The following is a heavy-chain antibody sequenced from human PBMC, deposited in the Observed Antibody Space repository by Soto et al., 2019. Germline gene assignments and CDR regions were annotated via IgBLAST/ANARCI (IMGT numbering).Heavy chain of an antibody. CDR1: GYTFTSYA. CDR3: ARQPGENWNYVTNYYYYMDV. CDR2: INAGNGNT. D-gene: IGHD1-7*01. Sequence: ASVKVSCKASGYTFTSYAMHWVRQAPGQRLEWMGWINAGNGNTKYSQKFQGRVTITRDTSASTAYMELSSLRSEDTAVYYCARQPGENWNYVTNYYYYMDVWGKGTTVTVSS. J-gene: IGHJ6*03. V-gene: IGHV1-3*01.